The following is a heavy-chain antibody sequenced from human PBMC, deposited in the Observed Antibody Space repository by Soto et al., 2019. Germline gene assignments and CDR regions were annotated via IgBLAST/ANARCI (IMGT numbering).Heavy chain of an antibody. D-gene: IGHD3-22*01. CDR2: IYYSGST. V-gene: IGHV4-59*01. CDR3: ASYDSSGYYLGN. CDR1: GGSISSYY. Sequence: QVQLQESGPGLVKPSETLSLTCTVSGGSISSYYWSWIRQPPGKGLEWIGYIYYSGSTNYNPSLKSRVTISVDTSKNQFSLKLGSVTAADTAVYYCASYDSSGYYLGNWGQGTLVTVSS. J-gene: IGHJ4*02.